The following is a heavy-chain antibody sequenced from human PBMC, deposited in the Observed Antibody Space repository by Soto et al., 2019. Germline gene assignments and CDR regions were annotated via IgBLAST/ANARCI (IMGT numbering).Heavy chain of an antibody. J-gene: IGHJ5*02. CDR2: MSYSGIT. V-gene: IGHV4-61*01. CDR3: ARWFYSNDNWFDP. Sequence: QVQLQESGPGLVKPSETLSLTCTVSGGSVSSGNYYWSWIRQPPGKGLEWIGYMSYSGITNYNPSLKSRVNISLDTSKTQLSLTLSSVTAADTAVYYCARWFYSNDNWFDPWGQGTLVTVSS. CDR1: GGSVSSGNYY. D-gene: IGHD4-4*01.